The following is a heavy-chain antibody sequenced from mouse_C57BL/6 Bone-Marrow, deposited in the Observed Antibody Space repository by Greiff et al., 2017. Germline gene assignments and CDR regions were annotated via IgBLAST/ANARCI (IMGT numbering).Heavy chain of an antibody. CDR3: ARSDGYYGFAY. CDR2: IYPRSGNT. CDR1: GYTFTSYG. Sequence: VQLQQSGAELARPGASVKLSCKASGYTFTSYGISWVKQRTGQGLEWIGEIYPRSGNTYYNEKFKGKSTLTADKSSSTAYMELRSLTSADSSVYFYARSDGYYGFAYWGQGTLVTVSA. J-gene: IGHJ3*01. D-gene: IGHD2-3*01. V-gene: IGHV1-81*01.